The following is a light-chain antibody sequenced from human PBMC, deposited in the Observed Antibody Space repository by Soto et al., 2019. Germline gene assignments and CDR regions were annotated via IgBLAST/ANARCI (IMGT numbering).Light chain of an antibody. CDR1: QTISSW. CDR2: KAP. V-gene: IGKV1-5*03. Sequence: DIQMTQSPSTLSGSVGDRVTITCRASQTISSWLAWYQQKPGKAPKLLIYKAPTLKSGVPSRFSGSGSGTEFTLTISSLHSDDFATYYCQHYNSYSEAFGQGTKVDIK. CDR3: QHYNSYSEA. J-gene: IGKJ1*01.